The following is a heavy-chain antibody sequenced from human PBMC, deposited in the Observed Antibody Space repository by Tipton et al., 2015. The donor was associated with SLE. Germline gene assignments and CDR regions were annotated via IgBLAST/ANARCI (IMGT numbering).Heavy chain of an antibody. D-gene: IGHD2-15*01. CDR3: ARDHLVALGYCSGGSCYSNAFDI. Sequence: QLVQSGAEVKKPGASVKVSCKASGYTFTSYGINWVRQAPGQGLEWMGWISAYNGNTNYAQKLQGRVTMTTDTSTSTAYMELRSLRSDDTAVYYCARDHLVALGYCSGGSCYSNAFDIWGQWTMVTVSS. V-gene: IGHV1-18*04. CDR1: GYTFTSYG. CDR2: ISAYNGNT. J-gene: IGHJ3*02.